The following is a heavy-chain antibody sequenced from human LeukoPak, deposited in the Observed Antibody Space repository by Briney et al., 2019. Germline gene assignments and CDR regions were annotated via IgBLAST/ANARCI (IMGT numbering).Heavy chain of an antibody. CDR2: IIPIFGTA. V-gene: IGHV1-69*06. CDR3: AREPIGYCSSTSCYARRYYFDY. CDR1: GGTFSSYA. Sequence: GASVKVSCKASGGTFSSYAISWVRQAPGQGLEWMGGIIPIFGTANYAQKFQGRVTITADKSTSTAYMELSSLRSEDTAVYYCAREPIGYCSSTSCYARRYYFDYWGQGTLVTVSS. J-gene: IGHJ4*02. D-gene: IGHD2-2*01.